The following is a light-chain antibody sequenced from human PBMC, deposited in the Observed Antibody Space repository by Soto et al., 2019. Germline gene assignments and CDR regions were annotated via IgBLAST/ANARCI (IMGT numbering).Light chain of an antibody. J-gene: IGLJ3*02. CDR2: DDS. CDR1: NIGTKS. V-gene: IGLV3-21*02. Sequence: SYELTQPPSVSVAPGQTARIASGGNNIGTKSVHWYQQKPGQAPVLVVYDDSDRPSGIPERFSGSNSGNTATLTISRVEAGDEAAYSCQVWDNGSDHWVFGGGTKLTVL. CDR3: QVWDNGSDHWV.